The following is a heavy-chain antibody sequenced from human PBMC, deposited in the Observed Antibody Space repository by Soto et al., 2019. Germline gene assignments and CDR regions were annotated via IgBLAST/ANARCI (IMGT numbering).Heavy chain of an antibody. J-gene: IGHJ4*02. CDR1: GGSFSGYY. V-gene: IGHV4-34*01. Sequence: QVQLQQWGAGLLKPSETLSLTCAVYGGSFSGYYWSWIRQPPGKGLEWIGEINHSGSTNYNPSLKRRVTISVDASKNQFSLKLSSVTAADTAVYYCARPYGSANWGQGTLVTVSS. CDR3: ARPYGSAN. D-gene: IGHD3-10*01. CDR2: INHSGST.